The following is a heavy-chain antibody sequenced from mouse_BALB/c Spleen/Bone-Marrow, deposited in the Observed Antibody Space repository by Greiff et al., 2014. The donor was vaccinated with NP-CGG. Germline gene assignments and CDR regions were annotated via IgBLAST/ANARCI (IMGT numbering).Heavy chain of an antibody. CDR2: IDPENGDT. CDR1: GFNIKDYY. Sequence: EVKVEESGAELVRSGASVKLSCTASGFNIKDYYMHWVKQRPEQGLEWIGWIDPENGDTEYAPKFRGKATMTADTSSNTAYLQLSSLTSEDTAVYYCNRYDWYFDVWGAGTTVTVSS. CDR3: NRYDWYFDV. V-gene: IGHV14-4*02. D-gene: IGHD2-14*01. J-gene: IGHJ1*01.